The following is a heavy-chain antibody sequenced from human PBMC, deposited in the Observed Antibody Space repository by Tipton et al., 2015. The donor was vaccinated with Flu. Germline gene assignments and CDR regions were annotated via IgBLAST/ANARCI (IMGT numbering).Heavy chain of an antibody. CDR2: IYYSGST. CDR3: ARSITRDAFDI. J-gene: IGHJ3*02. Sequence: SLTCTVSGGSISSGDYYWSWIRQPPGKGLEWIGYIYYSGSTYYNPSLKSRVTISVDASKNQFSLKLSSVTAADTAVYYCARSITRDAFDIWGQGTMVTVSS. V-gene: IGHV4-30-4*01. D-gene: IGHD2-2*01. CDR1: GGSISSGDYY.